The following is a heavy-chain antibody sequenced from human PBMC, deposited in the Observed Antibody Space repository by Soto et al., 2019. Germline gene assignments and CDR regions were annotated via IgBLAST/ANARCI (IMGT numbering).Heavy chain of an antibody. D-gene: IGHD6-6*01. Sequence: RRPCTAFGVTISSYSMHWVRQVPGKGLEWVAVISYDGSNKYYADSVKGRFTISRDNSKNTLYLQMNSLRAEDTAVYYCARDSASYSSSCVYWGQGTPVTVSS. J-gene: IGHJ4*02. V-gene: IGHV3-30-3*01. CDR2: ISYDGSNK. CDR1: GVTISSYS. CDR3: ARDSASYSSSCVY.